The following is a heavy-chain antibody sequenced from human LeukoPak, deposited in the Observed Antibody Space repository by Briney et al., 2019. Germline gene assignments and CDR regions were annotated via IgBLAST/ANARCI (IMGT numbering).Heavy chain of an antibody. D-gene: IGHD3-22*01. CDR1: GGSISSGGYS. Sequence: SQTLSLTCAVFGGSISSGGYSWSWIRQPPGKGLEWIGYIYYSGSTYYNPSLKSRVTISVDTSKNQFSLKLSSVTAADTAVYYCASMYYYDSESFQHWGQGTLVTVSS. CDR2: IYYSGST. V-gene: IGHV4-30-4*07. CDR3: ASMYYYDSESFQH. J-gene: IGHJ1*01.